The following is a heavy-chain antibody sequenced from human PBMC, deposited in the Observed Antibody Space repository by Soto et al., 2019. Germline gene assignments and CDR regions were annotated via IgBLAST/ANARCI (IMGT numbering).Heavy chain of an antibody. J-gene: IGHJ4*02. Sequence: QVQLVESGGGVVQPGRSLRLSCAASGFTFSSYAMHWVRQAPGKGLEWVAVISYDGSNKYYADSVEGRFTISRDNSKNTLYLQMNSLRAEDTAVYYCARKCEGHFDYWGQGTLVTVSS. CDR1: GFTFSSYA. CDR3: ARKCEGHFDY. CDR2: ISYDGSNK. V-gene: IGHV3-30-3*01.